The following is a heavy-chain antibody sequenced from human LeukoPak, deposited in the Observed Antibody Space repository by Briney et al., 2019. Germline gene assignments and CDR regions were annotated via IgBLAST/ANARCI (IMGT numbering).Heavy chain of an antibody. V-gene: IGHV4-59*08. Sequence: SETLSLTCTVSGASISSYYWSWIRQPPGKGLEWIGYIFYSGSTNYNPSLKSRVTISVDMSKNQFSLKLRSVTAADTAVYYCARHGGATMVRGVLVDAFDIWGQGTMVTVSS. CDR3: ARHGGATMVRGVLVDAFDI. D-gene: IGHD3-10*01. CDR2: IFYSGST. CDR1: GASISSYY. J-gene: IGHJ3*02.